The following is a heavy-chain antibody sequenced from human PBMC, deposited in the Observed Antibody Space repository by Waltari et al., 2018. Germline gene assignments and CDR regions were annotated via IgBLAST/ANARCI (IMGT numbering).Heavy chain of an antibody. D-gene: IGHD5-12*01. CDR1: GGSISSHY. CDR2: IYYSGST. J-gene: IGHJ4*02. CDR3: ARDRPSCYGSFDY. Sequence: QVQLQESGPGLVKPSETLSLTCTVSGGSISSHYWSWIRQPPGKVLEWIGYIYYSGSTNYNPALKSRVTISVDTSKNQFSLKLSSVTAADTAVYYCARDRPSCYGSFDYWGQGTLVTVSS. V-gene: IGHV4-59*11.